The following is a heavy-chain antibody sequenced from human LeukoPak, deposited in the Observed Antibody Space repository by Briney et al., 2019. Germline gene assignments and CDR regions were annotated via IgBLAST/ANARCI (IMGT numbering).Heavy chain of an antibody. Sequence: SETLSLTCTVSGGSISSYYWSWIRQPPGKGLEWIGYIYYSGSTNYNPSLKSRVTISVDTSKNQFSLKLSSVTAADTAVYYCARGRRSSSIAAAGTTSFDYWGQGTLVTVSS. CDR1: GGSISSYY. CDR3: ARGRRSSSIAAAGTTSFDY. J-gene: IGHJ4*02. V-gene: IGHV4-59*01. D-gene: IGHD6-13*01. CDR2: IYYSGST.